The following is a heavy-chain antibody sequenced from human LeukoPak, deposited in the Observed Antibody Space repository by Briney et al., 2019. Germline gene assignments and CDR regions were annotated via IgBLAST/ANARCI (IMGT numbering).Heavy chain of an antibody. J-gene: IGHJ6*02. V-gene: IGHV1-58*01. CDR1: GFTFTSSA. Sequence: SVKVSCKASGFTFTSSAVQWVRQARGQRLEWIGWIVVGSGNTNYAQKFQERVTITRDMSTSTAYMELSSLRSEDTAVYYCAAGVRYFDWLLPDYYCYGMDVWGQGTTVTVSS. D-gene: IGHD3-9*01. CDR3: AAGVRYFDWLLPDYYCYGMDV. CDR2: IVVGSGNT.